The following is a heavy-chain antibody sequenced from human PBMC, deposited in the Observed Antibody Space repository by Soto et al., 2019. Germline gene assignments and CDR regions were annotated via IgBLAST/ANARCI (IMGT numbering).Heavy chain of an antibody. J-gene: IGHJ4*02. Sequence: ASVKVSCKVSGYTVTGYYMHWVRQAPGQGLEWMGWINPNSGGTNYAQKFQGRVTMTRDTSISTAYMELSRLRSDDTAVYYCARVHSSGWYMLDYWGKGPLVTDSS. CDR3: ARVHSSGWYMLDY. CDR2: INPNSGGT. CDR1: GYTVTGYY. D-gene: IGHD6-19*01. V-gene: IGHV1-2*02.